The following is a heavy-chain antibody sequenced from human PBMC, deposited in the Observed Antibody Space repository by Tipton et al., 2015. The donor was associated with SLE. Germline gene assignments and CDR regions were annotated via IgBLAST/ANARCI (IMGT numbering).Heavy chain of an antibody. Sequence: TLSLTCTVSGGSISSSSYYWGWIRQPPGKGLEWIGSIYYSGSTYYNPSLKSRVTISVDTSKNQLSLKLSSVTAAATAVYYCARDEATIGAFDIWGQGTMVTVSS. D-gene: IGHD5-12*01. CDR1: GGSISSSSYY. J-gene: IGHJ3*02. CDR3: ARDEATIGAFDI. CDR2: IYYSGST. V-gene: IGHV4-39*02.